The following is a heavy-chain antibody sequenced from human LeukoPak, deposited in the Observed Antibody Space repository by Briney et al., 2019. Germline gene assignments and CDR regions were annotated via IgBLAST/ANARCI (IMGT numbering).Heavy chain of an antibody. D-gene: IGHD4-23*01. CDR1: GYTLTELS. J-gene: IGHJ4*02. V-gene: IGHV1-24*01. CDR2: FDPEDGET. CDR3: ARYYGGNSACDY. Sequence: ASVKVSCKVSGYTLTELSMHWVRQAPGKGLEWMGGFDPEDGETIYEQKFQGRVTMTEDTSTDTDYMELSSLRSEDTAVYYCARYYGGNSACDYWGQGTLVTVSS.